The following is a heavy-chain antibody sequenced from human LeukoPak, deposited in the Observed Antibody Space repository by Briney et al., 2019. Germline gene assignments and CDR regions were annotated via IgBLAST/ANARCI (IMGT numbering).Heavy chain of an antibody. CDR2: IYYSGST. D-gene: IGHD6-19*01. J-gene: IGHJ4*02. CDR3: ARKGTVSGLDY. CDR1: GGSISSSSYY. Sequence: PSETLSLTCTVSGGSISSSSYYWGWIRQPPGKGLEWIGTIYYSGSTYYNSSLKSRVTISVDTSKNRFSLKLSSVTAADTAVYFCARKGTVSGLDYWGQGTLVTVSS. V-gene: IGHV4-39*01.